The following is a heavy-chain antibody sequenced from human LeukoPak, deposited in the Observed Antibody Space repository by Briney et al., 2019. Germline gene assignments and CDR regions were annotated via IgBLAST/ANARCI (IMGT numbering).Heavy chain of an antibody. V-gene: IGHV3-30*18. Sequence: GRSLRISCAASGFTFSSYGMHWVRQAPGKGLDWVAVISYDGSNKYYADSVKGRFTISRDNSKNTLYLQMNSLRAEDTAVYYCAKGAAATAPEIFGFDYWGQGTLVTASS. D-gene: IGHD6-25*01. J-gene: IGHJ4*02. CDR3: AKGAAATAPEIFGFDY. CDR2: ISYDGSNK. CDR1: GFTFSSYG.